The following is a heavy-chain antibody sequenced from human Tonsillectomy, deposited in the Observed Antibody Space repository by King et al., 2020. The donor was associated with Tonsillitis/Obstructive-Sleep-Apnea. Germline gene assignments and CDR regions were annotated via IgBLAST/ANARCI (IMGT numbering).Heavy chain of an antibody. CDR2: INWNGGIT. CDR3: ARGNYGDYGDAFDI. J-gene: IGHJ3*02. V-gene: IGHV3-20*04. CDR1: GFTFDDYG. Sequence: QLVQSGGGVVRPGGSLRLSCAASGFTFDDYGMSLVRQAPGKGLEWVSGINWNGGITGYADSVKGRFTISRDNAKNSLYLQMNSLRAEDTALYYCARGNYGDYGDAFDIWGQGTMVTVSS. D-gene: IGHD4-17*01.